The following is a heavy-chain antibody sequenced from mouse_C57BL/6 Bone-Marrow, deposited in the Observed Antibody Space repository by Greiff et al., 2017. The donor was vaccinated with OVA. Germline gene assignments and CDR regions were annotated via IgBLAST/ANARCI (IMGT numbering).Heavy chain of an antibody. V-gene: IGHV1-81*01. CDR3: ARSVITTVVATKGFAY. Sequence: VQLQQSGAELARPGASVKLSCKASGYTFTSYGISWVKQRTGQGLEWIGEIYPRSGNTYYNEKFKGKATLTADKSSSTAYMELRSLTSEDSAVYFCARSVITTVVATKGFAYWGQGTLVTVSA. CDR1: GYTFTSYG. CDR2: IYPRSGNT. D-gene: IGHD1-1*01. J-gene: IGHJ3*01.